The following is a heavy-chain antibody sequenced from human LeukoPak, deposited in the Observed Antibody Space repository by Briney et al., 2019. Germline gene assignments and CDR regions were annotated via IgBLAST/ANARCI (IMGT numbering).Heavy chain of an antibody. CDR1: GYTFTGYY. CDR2: INPSGGST. CDR3: ARDMITFGGVIVRPLAY. D-gene: IGHD3-16*02. V-gene: IGHV1-46*01. Sequence: ASVEVSCKASGYTFTGYYMHWVRQAPGQGLEWMGIINPSGGSTSYAQKFQGRVTMTRDMSTSTVYMELSSLRSEDTAVYYCARDMITFGGVIVRPLAYWGQGTLVTVSS. J-gene: IGHJ4*02.